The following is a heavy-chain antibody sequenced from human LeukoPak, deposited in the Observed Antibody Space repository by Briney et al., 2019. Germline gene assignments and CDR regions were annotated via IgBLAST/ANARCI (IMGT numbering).Heavy chain of an antibody. J-gene: IGHJ4*02. CDR3: AYSSGYYYFY. CDR1: GGSISSSSYY. V-gene: IGHV4-39*01. D-gene: IGHD3-22*01. Sequence: SETLSLTCTVSGGSISSSSYYWGWIRQPPGKGLEWIGSIYYSGSTYYNPSLKSRVTISVDTSKNQFSLKLSSVTAADTAVYYCAYSSGYYYFYWGQGILVTVSS. CDR2: IYYSGST.